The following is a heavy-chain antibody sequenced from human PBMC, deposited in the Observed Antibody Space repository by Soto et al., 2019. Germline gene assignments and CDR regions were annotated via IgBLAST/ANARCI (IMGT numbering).Heavy chain of an antibody. Sequence: QVQLQESGPGLVKPSQTLSLTCTVSGGSISSGGYYWSWIRQHPGKGLEWIGYIYYSGSTYYNPSLKSRVTISVDTSKNQFSLKLSSVTAADTAVYYCARARFLEWMPHFLFFDYWGQGTLVTVSS. CDR3: ARARFLEWMPHFLFFDY. CDR2: IYYSGST. V-gene: IGHV4-31*03. D-gene: IGHD3-3*01. CDR1: GGSISSGGYY. J-gene: IGHJ4*02.